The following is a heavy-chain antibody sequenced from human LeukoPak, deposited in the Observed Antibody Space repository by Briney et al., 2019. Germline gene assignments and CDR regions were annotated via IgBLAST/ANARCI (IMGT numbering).Heavy chain of an antibody. V-gene: IGHV3-21*01. Sequence: PGGSLRLSCAASGFTFSSYSMNWVRQAPGKGLEWVSSISSSSSCIYYADSVKGRFTISRDNAKNSLYLQMNSLRAEDTAVYYCARDLGPVGATEDWYFDLWGRGTLVTVSS. D-gene: IGHD1-26*01. CDR1: GFTFSSYS. CDR2: ISSSSSCI. CDR3: ARDLGPVGATEDWYFDL. J-gene: IGHJ2*01.